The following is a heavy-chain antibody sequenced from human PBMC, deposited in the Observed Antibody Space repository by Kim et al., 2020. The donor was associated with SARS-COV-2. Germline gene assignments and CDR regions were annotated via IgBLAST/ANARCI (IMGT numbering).Heavy chain of an antibody. Sequence: GGSLRLSCAASGFTFSSYAMHWVRQAPGKGLEWVAVISYDGSNKYYADSVKGRFTISRDNSKNTLYLQMNSLRAEDTAVYYCARDFEVVPAASYNWFDPRGQGTLVTVSS. V-gene: IGHV3-30*04. CDR2: ISYDGSNK. CDR1: GFTFSSYA. J-gene: IGHJ5*02. CDR3: ARDFEVVPAASYNWFDP. D-gene: IGHD2-2*01.